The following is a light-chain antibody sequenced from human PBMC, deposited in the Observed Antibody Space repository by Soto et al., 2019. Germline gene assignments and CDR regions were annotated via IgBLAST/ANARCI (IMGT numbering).Light chain of an antibody. J-gene: IGKJ1*01. CDR1: QSVSSSH. Sequence: EIVLTQSPGTLSLSPGERATLSCRASQSVSSSHLAWYQQKPGQAPRLLIYAASSRATGIPDRFSGSGSGTDSTLTISRLEPEDCAVYYWQQYSSSPWTFGQGTKVEIK. CDR3: QQYSSSPWT. CDR2: AAS. V-gene: IGKV3-20*01.